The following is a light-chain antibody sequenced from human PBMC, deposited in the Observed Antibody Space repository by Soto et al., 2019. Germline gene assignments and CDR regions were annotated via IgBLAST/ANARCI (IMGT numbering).Light chain of an antibody. J-gene: IGKJ1*01. Sequence: DIQMTQCPSTLSASVGDRVTITCRASQSISSWLAWYQQKPGKAPNLLIYRASSLQSGVLSRFSGSGAGTEFTRTISSLQPDDFATDYCQQYDSFSQTFGQGTKVDIK. CDR3: QQYDSFSQT. CDR2: RAS. V-gene: IGKV1-5*03. CDR1: QSISSW.